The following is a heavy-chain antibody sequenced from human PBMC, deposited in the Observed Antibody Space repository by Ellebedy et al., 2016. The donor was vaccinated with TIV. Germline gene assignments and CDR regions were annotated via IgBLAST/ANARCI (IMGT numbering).Heavy chain of an antibody. CDR1: GGTFSSYA. CDR2: INPNSGGT. J-gene: IGHJ4*02. V-gene: IGHV1-2*02. Sequence: AASVKVSCKASGGTFSSYAINWVRQAPGQGLEWMGWINPNSGGTNYAQKFQGRVTMTRDTSISTAYMELSRLRSDDTAVYYCARDPGAYNLYSSGWYYFDYWGQGTLVTVSS. CDR3: ARDPGAYNLYSSGWYYFDY. D-gene: IGHD6-19*01.